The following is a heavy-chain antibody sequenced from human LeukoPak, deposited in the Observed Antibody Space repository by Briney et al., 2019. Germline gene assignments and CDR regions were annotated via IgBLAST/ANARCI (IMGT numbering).Heavy chain of an antibody. D-gene: IGHD2-8*02. Sequence: PGGSLRLSCAASGFTFSSYGMHWVRQAPGKGLEWVAVISYDGSNKYYADSVKGRFTISRDNSKNTLYLQMNSLRAEDTAVYYCARERALAVYAILYYFDYWGQGTLVTVSS. CDR2: ISYDGSNK. V-gene: IGHV3-30*03. CDR1: GFTFSSYG. J-gene: IGHJ4*02. CDR3: ARERALAVYAILYYFDY.